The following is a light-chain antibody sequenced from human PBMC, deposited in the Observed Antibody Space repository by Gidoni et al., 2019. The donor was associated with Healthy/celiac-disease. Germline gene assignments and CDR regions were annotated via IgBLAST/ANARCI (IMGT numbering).Light chain of an antibody. Sequence: EIVSTQSPGTLSLSPGERATLSCRASQSVSSSYLAWYQQKPGQAPRLLIYGASSRATGIPDRFSGSGSGTDFTLTISRLEPEDFAVYYCQQYGSSRTFXQXTKVEIK. CDR2: GAS. J-gene: IGKJ1*01. CDR1: QSVSSSY. CDR3: QQYGSSRT. V-gene: IGKV3-20*01.